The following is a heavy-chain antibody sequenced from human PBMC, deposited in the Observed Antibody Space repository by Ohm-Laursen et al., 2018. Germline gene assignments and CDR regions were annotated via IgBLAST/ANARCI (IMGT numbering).Heavy chain of an antibody. D-gene: IGHD3-3*01. V-gene: IGHV4-4*07. J-gene: IGHJ6*02. CDR1: GGSISSYY. Sequence: GTLSLTCTVSGGSISSYYWSWIRQPAGKGLEWIGRIYTSGSTNYNPSLKSRVTMSVDTSKNQFSLKLSSVTAADTAVYYCARDQDDFWSGYAPYYYYGMDVWGQGTTVTVSS. CDR2: IYTSGST. CDR3: ARDQDDFWSGYAPYYYYGMDV.